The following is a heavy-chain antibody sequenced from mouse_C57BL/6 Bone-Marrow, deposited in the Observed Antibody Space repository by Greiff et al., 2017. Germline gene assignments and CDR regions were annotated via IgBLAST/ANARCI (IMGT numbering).Heavy chain of an antibody. CDR3: ARDYYGSSWYFDY. CDR2: INPNNGGT. CDR1: GCTFTDYY. J-gene: IGHJ2*01. V-gene: IGHV1-26*01. Sequence: VQLQQSGPELVKPGASVKISCKASGCTFTDYYMNWVKQSHGKSLEWIGDINPNNGGTSYNQKLKGKATLTVDKSSSTAYMELRSLSSEDSAVYYCARDYYGSSWYFDYWGQGTILTVSS. D-gene: IGHD1-1*01.